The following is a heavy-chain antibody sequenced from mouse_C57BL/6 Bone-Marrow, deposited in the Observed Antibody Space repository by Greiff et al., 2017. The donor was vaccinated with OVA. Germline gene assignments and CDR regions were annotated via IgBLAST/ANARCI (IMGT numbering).Heavy chain of an antibody. J-gene: IGHJ2*01. V-gene: IGHV1-19*01. CDR2: INPYNGGT. CDR1: GYTFTDYY. Sequence: EVQLQESGPVLVKPGASVKMSCKASGYTFTDYYMNWVKQSHGKSLEWIGVINPYNGGTSYNQKFKGKATLTVDKSSSTAYMELNSLTSEDSAVYDCARCDGYYDFDYWGQGTTLTVSS. D-gene: IGHD2-3*01. CDR3: ARCDGYYDFDY.